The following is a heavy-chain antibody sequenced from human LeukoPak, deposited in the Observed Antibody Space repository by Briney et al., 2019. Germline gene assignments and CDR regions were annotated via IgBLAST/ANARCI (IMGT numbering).Heavy chain of an antibody. CDR2: IRNDGGNK. Sequence: GGSLRLSCAASGFTFRNYNMHWVRQPPGKGLEWVAFIRNDGGNKNYADSVKGRFTISRDNSKNTLYLQMDSLRAEDMAVYYCAKDSSGWATGYWGQGTLVTVSS. V-gene: IGHV3-30*02. CDR1: GFTFRNYN. D-gene: IGHD6-19*01. CDR3: AKDSSGWATGY. J-gene: IGHJ4*02.